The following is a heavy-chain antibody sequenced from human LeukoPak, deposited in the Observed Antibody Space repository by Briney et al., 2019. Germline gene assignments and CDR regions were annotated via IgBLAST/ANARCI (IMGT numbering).Heavy chain of an antibody. D-gene: IGHD5-12*01. Sequence: PGGSLRLSCAASGFTFSSYGMSWVRQAPGKGLEWVSAVSGSGASTYYANSVKGRFTVSRDNSKNTLYLQMNSLGAEDTAVYYCAKRESGYDAFDIWGQGTMVTVSS. CDR1: GFTFSSYG. V-gene: IGHV3-23*01. CDR3: AKRESGYDAFDI. J-gene: IGHJ3*02. CDR2: VSGSGAST.